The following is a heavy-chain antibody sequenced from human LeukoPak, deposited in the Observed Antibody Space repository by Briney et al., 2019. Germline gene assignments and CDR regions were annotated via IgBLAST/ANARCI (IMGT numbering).Heavy chain of an antibody. CDR2: IHPSGTL. Sequence: PSETLSLTCTVSGASLSSGDQYWNWIRQSPGKGLEWIGNIHPSGTLYNNPSLESRVTMSMDTSKNQFSLNLNSVTAADTAVYFCSRGLDSRKLGYWGQGTLVTVSS. D-gene: IGHD3-22*01. CDR1: GASLSSGDQY. CDR3: SRGLDSRKLGY. J-gene: IGHJ4*02. V-gene: IGHV4-31*03.